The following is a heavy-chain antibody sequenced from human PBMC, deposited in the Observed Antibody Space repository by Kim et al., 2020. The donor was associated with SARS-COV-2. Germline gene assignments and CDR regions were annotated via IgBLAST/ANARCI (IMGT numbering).Heavy chain of an antibody. J-gene: IGHJ6*02. D-gene: IGHD3-10*01. CDR3: SSPCGEGDYYYGMDV. V-gene: IGHV1-69*13. CDR2: IIPIFGTA. Sequence: SVKVSCKASGGTFSSYAISWVRQAPGQGLEWMGGIIPIFGTANYAQKFQGRATITADESTSTAYMELSSLRSEDTAVYYCSSPCGEGDYYYGMDVWGQGTTVTVSS. CDR1: GGTFSSYA.